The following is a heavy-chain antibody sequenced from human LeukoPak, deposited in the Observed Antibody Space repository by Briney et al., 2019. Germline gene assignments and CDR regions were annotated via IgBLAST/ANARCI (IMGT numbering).Heavy chain of an antibody. V-gene: IGHV3-74*01. CDR3: TRNPGMDV. CDR1: GFSFSNFA. CDR2: INGDGSSS. J-gene: IGHJ6*02. Sequence: GGSLRLSCSASGFSFSNFAMHWVRQAPGKGLVWVSRINGDGSSSTYADSVKGRFTISRDNAKNTLYLQMNSLRTEDTAVYYCTRNPGMDVWGQGTTVTVSS.